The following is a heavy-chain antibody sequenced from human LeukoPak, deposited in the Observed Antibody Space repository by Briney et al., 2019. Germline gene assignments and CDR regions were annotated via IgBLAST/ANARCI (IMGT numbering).Heavy chain of an antibody. D-gene: IGHD1-26*01. J-gene: IGHJ4*02. CDR1: GFTFSSYA. V-gene: IGHV3-66*01. CDR3: ARGRGVGASTVEDY. CDR2: IYRGGRT. Sequence: GGPLRLSCGASGFTFSSYAMSWVRQAPGKGLEWVSFIYRGGRTHYAYCVKGRFTISRDNTKTTSHLQMDNLRTEDTPAYYCARGRGVGASTVEDYWGQGTLVTVSS.